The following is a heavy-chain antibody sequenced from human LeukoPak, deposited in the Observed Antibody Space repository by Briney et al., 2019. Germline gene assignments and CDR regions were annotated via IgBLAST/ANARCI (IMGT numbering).Heavy chain of an antibody. CDR1: GGSISNYY. CDR3: ARGDSSTWSFKI. D-gene: IGHD6-13*01. CDR2: IYYRGSS. Sequence: SETLSLTCSVSGGSISNYYWNWIRQPPGKGLEWIVHIYYRGSSSYNPSLKSRVTISVDTSKNQFSLKLNSVTAADTAVYYCARGDSSTWSFKIWGQGTLVTVSS. V-gene: IGHV4-59*08. J-gene: IGHJ4*02.